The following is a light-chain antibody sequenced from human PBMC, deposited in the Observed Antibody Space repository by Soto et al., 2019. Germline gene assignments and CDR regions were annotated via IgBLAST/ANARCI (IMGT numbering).Light chain of an antibody. V-gene: IGKV1D-12*01. CDR3: QQNNNYPVT. J-gene: IGKJ4*01. CDR2: TAS. Sequence: IQMTQSPSSVSASVGERVTITCRASHGISSWLAWYQQKPGKAPNLLIYTASSLQSGVPPRFSGSGSGTEFTLTISSLQTDDFATYYCQQNNNYPVTFGGGTKVDI. CDR1: HGISSW.